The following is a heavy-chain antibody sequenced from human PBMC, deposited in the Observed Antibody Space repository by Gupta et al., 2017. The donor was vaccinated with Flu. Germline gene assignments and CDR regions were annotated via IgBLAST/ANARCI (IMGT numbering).Heavy chain of an antibody. Sequence: NWVRQAPGKGLEWVSAISSSSSYIYYADSVKGRFTISRDNAKNSLYLKMNSLTAEETAVYYCARDTHPSYNWNQLHGGMDVWGHGTTVTVSS. D-gene: IGHD1-20*01. V-gene: IGHV3-21*01. J-gene: IGHJ6*02. CDR2: ISSSSSYI. CDR3: ARDTHPSYNWNQLHGGMDV.